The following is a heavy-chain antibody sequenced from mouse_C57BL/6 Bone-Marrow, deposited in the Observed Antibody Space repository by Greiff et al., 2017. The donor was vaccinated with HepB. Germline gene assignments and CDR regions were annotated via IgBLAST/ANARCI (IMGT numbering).Heavy chain of an antibody. CDR2: IYPRRGNT. D-gene: IGHD2-4*01. CDR3: VDYENEKGAY. V-gene: IGHV1-81*01. CDR1: GYTFTSYG. J-gene: IGHJ3*01. Sequence: VQLQESGAELARPGASVKLSCKASGYTFTSYGISWVKQRTGQGLEWIGEIYPRRGNTYYNEKFKGKATLTADKSSSTAYMELRSLTSEDSAVYISVDYENEKGAYGGQGTLVTVSA.